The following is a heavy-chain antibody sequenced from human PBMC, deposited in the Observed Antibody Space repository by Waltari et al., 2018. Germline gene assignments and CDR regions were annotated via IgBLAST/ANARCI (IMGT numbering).Heavy chain of an antibody. D-gene: IGHD1-26*01. Sequence: QVQLVESGGGVVQPGRSLRLSCAAYGFTFSSYGLHWVPQAPGKGLEWVAVIWYDGSNKYYADSVKGRFTISRDNSKNTLYLQMNSLRAEDTAVYYCARDHIVGATEKYDYWGQGTLVTVSS. CDR1: GFTFSSYG. CDR2: IWYDGSNK. CDR3: ARDHIVGATEKYDY. V-gene: IGHV3-33*01. J-gene: IGHJ4*02.